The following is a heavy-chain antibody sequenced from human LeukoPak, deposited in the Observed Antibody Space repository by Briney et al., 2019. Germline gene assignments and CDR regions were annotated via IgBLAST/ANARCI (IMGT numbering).Heavy chain of an antibody. CDR1: GYTFTGYY. V-gene: IGHV1-2*02. D-gene: IGHD3-22*01. CDR3: ARDGGYHGVGDGNYYYYYGMDV. J-gene: IGHJ6*02. Sequence: ASVKVSCKASGYTFTGYYMHWVRQAPGQGLECMGWINPNSGGTNYAQKFQGRVTMTRDTSISTAYMELRRLRSDDTAVYYCARDGGYHGVGDGNYYYYYGMDVWGQGTTVTVSS. CDR2: INPNSGGT.